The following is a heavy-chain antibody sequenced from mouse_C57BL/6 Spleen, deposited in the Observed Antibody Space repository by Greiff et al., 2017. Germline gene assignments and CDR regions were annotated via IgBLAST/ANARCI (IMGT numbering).Heavy chain of an antibody. CDR3: ARVGSSRYYAMDY. CDR1: GFTFSDYY. CDR2: INYDGSST. D-gene: IGHD1-1*01. V-gene: IGHV5-16*01. J-gene: IGHJ4*01. Sequence: DVKLVESEGGLVQPGSSMKLSCTASGFTFSDYYMAWVRQVPEKGLEWVANINYDGSSTYYLDSLKSRFIISRDNAKNILYLQMSSLKSEDTATYYCARVGSSRYYAMDYWGQGTSVTVSS.